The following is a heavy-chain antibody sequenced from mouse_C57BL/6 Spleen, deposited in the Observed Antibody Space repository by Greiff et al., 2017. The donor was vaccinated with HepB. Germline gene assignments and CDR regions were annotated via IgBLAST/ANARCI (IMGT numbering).Heavy chain of an antibody. CDR2: IWSGGST. CDR3: ARERLRRGGYAMDY. Sequence: VKLMESGPGLVQPSQSLSITCTVSGFSLTSYGVHWVRQSPGKGLEWLGVIWSGGSTDYNAAFISRLSISKDNSKSQVFFKMNSLQADDTAIYYCARERLRRGGYAMDYWGQGTSVTVSS. J-gene: IGHJ4*01. D-gene: IGHD2-4*01. V-gene: IGHV2-2*01. CDR1: GFSLTSYG.